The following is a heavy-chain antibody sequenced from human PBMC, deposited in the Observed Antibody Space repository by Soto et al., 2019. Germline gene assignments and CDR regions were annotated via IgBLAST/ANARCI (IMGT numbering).Heavy chain of an antibody. V-gene: IGHV1-18*01. CDR2: ISADTGNT. D-gene: IGHD3-16*02. Sequence: QVQLVQSGAEVKKPGASVKVSCKASGYTFTSYGISWVRQAPGQGLEGMGWISADTGNTNSAQQLQGRVTMTADTDTSIAYMERRSLRSAETAVYYCARSALVSFGGVIVTYAFDIWGQGTMVTVSS. J-gene: IGHJ3*02. CDR3: ARSALVSFGGVIVTYAFDI. CDR1: GYTFTSYG.